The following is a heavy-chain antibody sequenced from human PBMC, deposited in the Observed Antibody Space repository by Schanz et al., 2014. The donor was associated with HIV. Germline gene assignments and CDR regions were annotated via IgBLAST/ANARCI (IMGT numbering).Heavy chain of an antibody. V-gene: IGHV3-33*06. J-gene: IGHJ5*02. Sequence: VQLLESGGGLEQPGGSLRLSCAASGFTFSNYGMHWVRQAPGKGLEWVAAIWYDGSNKFYADSVKGRFTISRDNSRNALYLHMNSLRADDTAIYYCVKAYSSGFSGAGSWGQGALVTVSS. CDR3: VKAYSSGFSGAGS. D-gene: IGHD5-18*01. CDR1: GFTFSNYG. CDR2: IWYDGSNK.